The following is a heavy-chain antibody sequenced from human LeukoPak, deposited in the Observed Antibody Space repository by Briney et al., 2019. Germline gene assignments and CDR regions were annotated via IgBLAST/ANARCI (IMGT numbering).Heavy chain of an antibody. J-gene: IGHJ4*02. CDR3: ARVPGSRRDGYKWAFDY. D-gene: IGHD5-24*01. Sequence: PSETLSLTCAVYGGSFSGYYWSWIRQPPGKGLEWIGEINHSGSTNYNPSLKSRVTISVDTSKNQFSLKLSSVTAADTAVYYCARVPGSRRDGYKWAFDYWGQGTLVTVSS. CDR2: INHSGST. V-gene: IGHV4-34*01. CDR1: GGSFSGYY.